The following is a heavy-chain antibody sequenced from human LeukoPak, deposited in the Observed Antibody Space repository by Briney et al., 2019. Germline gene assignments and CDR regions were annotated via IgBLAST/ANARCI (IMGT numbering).Heavy chain of an antibody. CDR3: ARDAVYSSSWYESLKYYYYGMDV. Sequence: ASVKVSCKASGYTFTGYYMHWVRQAPGQGLEWMGWINPNSGGTNYAQKFQGRVTMTRDTSISTAYMELSRLRSDDTAVYYCARDAVYSSSWYESLKYYYYGMDVWGQGTTVTASS. V-gene: IGHV1-2*02. CDR2: INPNSGGT. D-gene: IGHD6-13*01. J-gene: IGHJ6*01. CDR1: GYTFTGYY.